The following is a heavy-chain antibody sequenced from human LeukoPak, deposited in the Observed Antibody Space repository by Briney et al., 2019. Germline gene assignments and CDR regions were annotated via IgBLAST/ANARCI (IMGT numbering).Heavy chain of an antibody. Sequence: GGSLRLSCAASGFTVSSNYMSWVRQAPGKGLEWVSVMYSDGKTYYADSVKGRFTISRDNSKNTLYLQMNSLRAEDTAVYYCAKVGGYSYGPDDYWGQGTLVTVSS. D-gene: IGHD5-18*01. CDR2: MYSDGKT. J-gene: IGHJ4*02. V-gene: IGHV3-53*05. CDR1: GFTVSSNY. CDR3: AKVGGYSYGPDDY.